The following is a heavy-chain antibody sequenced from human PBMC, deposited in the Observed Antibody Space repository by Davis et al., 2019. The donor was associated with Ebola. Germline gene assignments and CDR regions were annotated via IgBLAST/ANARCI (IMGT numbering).Heavy chain of an antibody. CDR1: GFTFSSYA. CDR2: ISYDGSNK. J-gene: IGHJ2*01. D-gene: IGHD4-17*01. V-gene: IGHV3-30-3*01. Sequence: PGGSLRLSCAASGFTFSSYAMHWVRQAPGKGLEWVAVISYDGSNKYYADSVKGRFTISRDNSKNTLYLQMNSLRAEDTAVYYCARDHGGYPTLWYFDLWGRGTLVTVSS. CDR3: ARDHGGYPTLWYFDL.